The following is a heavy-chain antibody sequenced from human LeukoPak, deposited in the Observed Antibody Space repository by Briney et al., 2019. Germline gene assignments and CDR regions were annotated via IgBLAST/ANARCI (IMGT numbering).Heavy chain of an antibody. CDR2: IYYSGST. D-gene: IGHD6-13*01. CDR1: GGSISSGGYY. CDR3: ARVRAAAAGLVDY. J-gene: IGHJ4*02. V-gene: IGHV4-31*03. Sequence: SETLSLTCIVSGGSISSGGYYWSWIRQHPGKGLEWIGYIYYSGSTYYNPSLKSRVTISVDTSKNQFSLKLSSVTAADTAVYYCARVRAAAAGLVDYWGQGTLVTVSS.